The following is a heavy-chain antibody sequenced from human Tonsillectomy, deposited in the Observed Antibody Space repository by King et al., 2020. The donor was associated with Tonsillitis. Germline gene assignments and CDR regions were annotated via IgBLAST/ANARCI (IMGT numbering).Heavy chain of an antibody. V-gene: IGHV3-48*03. CDR3: ASGIAARRYFDY. CDR1: GFTFSSYE. Sequence: QLVQSGGGLVQPGGSLRLSCAASGFTFSSYEMNWVRQAPGKGLEWVSYISSSGSTIYYADSVKGRFTISRDNAKNSLYLQMNSLRAEDTAGYYCASGIAARRYFDYWGQGTLVTVSS. CDR2: ISSSGSTI. D-gene: IGHD6-6*01. J-gene: IGHJ4*02.